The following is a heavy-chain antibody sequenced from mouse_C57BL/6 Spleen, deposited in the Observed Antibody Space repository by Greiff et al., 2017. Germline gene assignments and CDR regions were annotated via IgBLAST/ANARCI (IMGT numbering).Heavy chain of an antibody. Sequence: VQLKQSGTVLARPGASVKMSCKTSGYTFTSYWMHWVKQRPGQGLEWIGAIYPGNSDTSYNQKFKGKAKRTAVTSASTAYMELSSLTNEDSAVYYCTRWGYYFDYWGQGTTLTVSS. J-gene: IGHJ2*01. CDR2: IYPGNSDT. CDR3: TRWGYYFDY. CDR1: GYTFTSYW. V-gene: IGHV1-5*01.